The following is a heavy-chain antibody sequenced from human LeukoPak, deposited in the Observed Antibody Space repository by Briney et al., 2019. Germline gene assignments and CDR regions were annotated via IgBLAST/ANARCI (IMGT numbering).Heavy chain of an antibody. CDR3: ARDPPAVTTNTYA. J-gene: IGHJ5*02. V-gene: IGHV4-34*01. CDR1: GGSFSGYY. CDR2: INHSGST. D-gene: IGHD3-3*01. Sequence: SETLSLTCAVYGGSFSGYYWSWIRQPPGKGLEWIGEINHSGSTNYNPSLKSRVTISVDTSKNQFSLKLSSVTAEDTAVYYCARDPPAVTTNTYAWGQGTLVTVSS.